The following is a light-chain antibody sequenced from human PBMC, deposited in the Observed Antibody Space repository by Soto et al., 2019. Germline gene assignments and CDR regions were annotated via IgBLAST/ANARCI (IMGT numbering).Light chain of an antibody. J-gene: IGKJ1*01. CDR3: QQYGSSGT. V-gene: IGKV3-20*01. CDR1: QSVSNNY. CDR2: GAS. Sequence: ELVWTQSPGTMSLSPGERSALCCLASQSVSNNYLAWYQQKPGQPPRLLIYGASNRATGIPDRFSGSGSGTDFTLTISRLEPEDFAVYYCQQYGSSGTVGQVTKVEIK.